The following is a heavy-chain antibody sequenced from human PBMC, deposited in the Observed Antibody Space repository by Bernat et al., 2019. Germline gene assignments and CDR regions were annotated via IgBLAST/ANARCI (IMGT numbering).Heavy chain of an antibody. V-gene: IGHV3-74*01. CDR3: ESPSSWYGDNWFDP. Sequence: EVQLAESGGGLVQPGASLILSCAASGFTFSSYWRHGVGQVPGKGPFWVSRCHPDGSSTSYADSVKCRFTISRDNTNKILYLQMNSLRVEDTDVYYCESPSSWYGDNWFDPWGQGALLTASS. D-gene: IGHD6-19*01. J-gene: IGHJ5*02. CDR2: CHPDGSST. CDR1: GFTFSSYW.